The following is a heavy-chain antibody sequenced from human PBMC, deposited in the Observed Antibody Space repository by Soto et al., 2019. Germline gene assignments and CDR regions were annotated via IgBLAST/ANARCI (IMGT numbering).Heavy chain of an antibody. J-gene: IGHJ6*02. Sequence: QVQLVQSGADVKKPGSSVKVSCKASGGTFSSYAISWVRQAPGQGLEWMGGIIPIFGTANYAQKFQGRVTITADESTSTAYMELSSLRSEDTAVYYCARCLIAAAAPYYYYGMDVWGQGTTVTVSS. CDR2: IIPIFGTA. V-gene: IGHV1-69*01. D-gene: IGHD6-13*01. CDR3: ARCLIAAAAPYYYYGMDV. CDR1: GGTFSSYA.